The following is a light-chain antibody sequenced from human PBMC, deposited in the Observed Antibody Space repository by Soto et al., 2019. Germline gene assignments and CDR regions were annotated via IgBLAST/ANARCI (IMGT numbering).Light chain of an antibody. CDR1: SSDVGGYNY. CDR3: SSYTSSSPLVV. Sequence: QSALTQPASVSGSPGQSITISCTGTSSDVGGYNYVSWYQQHPGKAPKLMIYDVSNRPSGVSNRFSGSKSGNTASLTISGPQAEDEADYYCSSYTSSSPLVVFGGGTKLTVL. J-gene: IGLJ2*01. CDR2: DVS. V-gene: IGLV2-14*01.